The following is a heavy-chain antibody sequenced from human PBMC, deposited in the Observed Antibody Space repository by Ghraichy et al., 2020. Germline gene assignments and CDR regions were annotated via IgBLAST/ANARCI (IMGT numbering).Heavy chain of an antibody. V-gene: IGHV1-69*13. D-gene: IGHD1-26*01. J-gene: IGHJ3*02. CDR2: IIPIFGTA. CDR1: GGTFSSYA. Sequence: SVKVSCKASGGTFSSYAISWVRQAPGQGLEWMGGIIPIFGTANYAQKFQGRVTITADESTSTAYMELSSLRSEDTAVYYCAIRIVGATTHDAFDIWGQGTMVTVSS. CDR3: AIRIVGATTHDAFDI.